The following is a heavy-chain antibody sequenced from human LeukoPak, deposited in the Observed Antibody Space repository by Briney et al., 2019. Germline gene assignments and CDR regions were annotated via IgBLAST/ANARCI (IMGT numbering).Heavy chain of an antibody. D-gene: IGHD3-3*01. V-gene: IGHV1-69*04. CDR2: IIPIFGIA. CDR1: GGTFSSYA. Sequence: ASVKVSCKASGGTFSSYAISWVRQAPGQGLEWMGRIIPIFGIANYAQKFLGRVTITADKSTSTAYMELSSLRSEDTAVYYCARTQAVTIFGVVTLGYYGMDVWGQGTTVTVSS. J-gene: IGHJ6*02. CDR3: ARTQAVTIFGVVTLGYYGMDV.